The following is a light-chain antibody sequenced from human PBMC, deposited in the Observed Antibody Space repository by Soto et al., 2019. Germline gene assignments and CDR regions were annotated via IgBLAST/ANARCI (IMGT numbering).Light chain of an antibody. V-gene: IGLV2-14*01. CDR3: SSFTSTSIVV. Sequence: QSALTQPASVSGYPGQSITISCTGSSSDVGGYNYVSWYQQYPGKAPKLMIYDVSDRPSGVSNRFSGSKSGNTASLTVSGLQAEDEADYYCSSFTSTSIVVFGGGTKLTVL. J-gene: IGLJ2*01. CDR1: SSDVGGYNY. CDR2: DVS.